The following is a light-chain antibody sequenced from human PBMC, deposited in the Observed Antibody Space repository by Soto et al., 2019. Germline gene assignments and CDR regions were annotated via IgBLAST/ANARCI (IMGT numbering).Light chain of an antibody. CDR1: SSDVGGYNY. V-gene: IGLV2-11*01. Sequence: QSALTQPRSVSGSPGQSVTISCTGTSSDVGGYNYVSWYQQHPGKGPKLMIYDVNKRPSGVPDRFSGSKSGNTASLTISGLQVEDEADYYCCSYTSSSTLVFGTGTKLTVL. CDR3: CSYTSSSTLV. J-gene: IGLJ1*01. CDR2: DVN.